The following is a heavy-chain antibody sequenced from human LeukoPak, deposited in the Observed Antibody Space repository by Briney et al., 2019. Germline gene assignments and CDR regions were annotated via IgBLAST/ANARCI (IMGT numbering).Heavy chain of an antibody. CDR2: IYSDGTT. CDR3: ARDQNYDSATYSPA. J-gene: IGHJ5*02. D-gene: IGHD3-10*01. CDR1: GLVVSSNY. Sequence: RGSLRPSCAASGLVVSSNYMSWVRQAPGKGLEYVSVIYSDGTTKYADSVRGRFSISRDNFQNTLYLQMNSLRVEDTAVYYCARDQNYDSATYSPAWGQGTLVSVSS. V-gene: IGHV3-53*01.